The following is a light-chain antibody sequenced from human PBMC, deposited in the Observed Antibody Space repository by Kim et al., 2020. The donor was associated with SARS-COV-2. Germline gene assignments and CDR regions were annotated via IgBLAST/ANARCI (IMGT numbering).Light chain of an antibody. CDR1: QAIFTW. CDR2: GAS. V-gene: IGKV1-5*03. J-gene: IGKJ1*01. CDR3: QQYYSYST. Sequence: SASGGARATLTCRASQAIFTWLAWYRQKAGKAPELLIYGASTLDSGVSSRFSGSGSGTEFSLTISSLQPDDIATYYCQQYYSYSTFGQGTKVDIK.